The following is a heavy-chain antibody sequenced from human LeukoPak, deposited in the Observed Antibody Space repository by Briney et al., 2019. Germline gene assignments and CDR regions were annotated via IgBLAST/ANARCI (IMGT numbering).Heavy chain of an antibody. D-gene: IGHD4-17*01. CDR1: GFTFSSYA. CDR2: IYTSGST. Sequence: MTGGSLRLSCAASGFTFSSYAMSWIRQPAGKGLEWIGRIYTSGSTNYNPSLKSRVTMSVGTSKNQFSLKLSSVTAADTAVYYCARGYGDCMGCRWFDPWGQGTLVTVSS. CDR3: ARGYGDCMGCRWFDP. V-gene: IGHV4-4*07. J-gene: IGHJ5*02.